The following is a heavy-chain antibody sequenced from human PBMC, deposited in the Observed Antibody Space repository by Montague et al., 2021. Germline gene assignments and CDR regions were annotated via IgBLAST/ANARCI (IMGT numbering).Heavy chain of an antibody. CDR3: ARDTTTDGFDI. D-gene: IGHD1-1*01. CDR1: GGSISNYY. V-gene: IGHV4-59*13. J-gene: IGHJ3*02. Sequence: SETLSLTCTVSGGSISNYYWTWIRQPPGKGLEWIGFISYSGRTNFNPSLKSRVTISVDTSKNQFSLNLSSVTAADTAVYYCARDTTTDGFDIWGQGTMVTVSS. CDR2: ISYSGRT.